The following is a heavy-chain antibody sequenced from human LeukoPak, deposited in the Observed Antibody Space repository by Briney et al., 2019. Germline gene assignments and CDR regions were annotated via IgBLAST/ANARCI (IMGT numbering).Heavy chain of an antibody. D-gene: IGHD2-2*01. CDR2: IKSKTEGGTT. CDR1: GFTFSNAW. Sequence: PGGSLRLSCAASGFTFSNAWMSRVRQAPGKGLEWVGRIKSKTEGGTTDYAAPVKGRFTISRDDSKNTLYLQMNSLKTEDTAVYYCTTKGCSGTSCAPFDYWGQGTLVTVSS. CDR3: TTKGCSGTSCAPFDY. V-gene: IGHV3-15*01. J-gene: IGHJ4*02.